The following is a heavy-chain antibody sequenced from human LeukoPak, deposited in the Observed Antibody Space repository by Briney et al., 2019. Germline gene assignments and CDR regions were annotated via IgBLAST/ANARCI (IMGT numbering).Heavy chain of an antibody. D-gene: IGHD2-2*01. CDR3: VRGYCSSTSCYAGY. J-gene: IGHJ4*02. V-gene: IGHV1-2*02. CDR2: INPNSGVT. Sequence: PEASVKVSCKASGYTFTGYYMHWVRQAPGQGLEWMGWINPNSGVTNYAQKFQGRLTMTRDTSISTAYMELSRLRSDDTAVYYCVRGYCSSTSCYAGYWGQGTLVTVSS. CDR1: GYTFTGYY.